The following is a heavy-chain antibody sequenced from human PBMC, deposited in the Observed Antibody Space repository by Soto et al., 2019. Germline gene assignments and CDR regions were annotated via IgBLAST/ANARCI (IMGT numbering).Heavy chain of an antibody. Sequence: RLSCAAAGFIFSSYSMSWVRQAPWKGLEWVSSISSSSSYIYYADSVKGRFTISRDNAKNSLYLEMNSLRAEDTAVYYCARDGRGIAVAGDFDYWGQGTLVTVSS. J-gene: IGHJ4*02. D-gene: IGHD6-19*01. V-gene: IGHV3-21*01. CDR2: ISSSSSYI. CDR1: GFIFSSYS. CDR3: ARDGRGIAVAGDFDY.